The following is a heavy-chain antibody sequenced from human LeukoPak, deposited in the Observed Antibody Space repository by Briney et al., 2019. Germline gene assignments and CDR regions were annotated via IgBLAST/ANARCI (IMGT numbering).Heavy chain of an antibody. CDR3: ARRSAAGTGTTNFDY. D-gene: IGHD6-13*01. CDR1: GYSFTSYW. V-gene: IGHV5-51*01. J-gene: IGHJ4*02. CDR2: IYPGDSDT. Sequence: GESLKISCKGSGYSFTSYWIGWVRQMPGKGLEWMGIIYPGDSDTRYSPSFRGQVTISADKSISTAYLQWSSLKASDTAMYYCARRSAAGTGTTNFDYWGQGTLVTVSS.